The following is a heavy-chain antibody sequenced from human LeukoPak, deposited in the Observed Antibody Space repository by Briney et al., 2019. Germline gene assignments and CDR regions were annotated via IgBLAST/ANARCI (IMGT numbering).Heavy chain of an antibody. J-gene: IGHJ4*02. CDR3: ASDRDYYDSSGYLFDY. D-gene: IGHD3-22*01. CDR2: IKQDGSEK. V-gene: IGHV3-7*01. CDR1: GFTFRSYW. Sequence: AGGSLRLSCAAYGFTFRSYWMSWVRQAPGKGLEWVANIKQDGSEKYYVDSVKGRFTISRDNAKNSLYLQMNSLRAEDTAVYYCASDRDYYDSSGYLFDYWGQGTLVTVSS.